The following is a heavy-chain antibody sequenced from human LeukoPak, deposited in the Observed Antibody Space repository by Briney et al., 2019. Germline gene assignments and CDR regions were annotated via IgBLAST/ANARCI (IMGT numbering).Heavy chain of an antibody. D-gene: IGHD3-22*01. CDR3: AREKIGYYDGSGRGWFDP. Sequence: PSQTLSLTCTVSGGSISSASYYWSWIRQPAGKGLEWIGRIYISGSTNYNPSLKSRVTISVDTSKNQFSLKLSSVTAADTAVYYCAREKIGYYDGSGRGWFDPWGQGTLVTVSS. V-gene: IGHV4-61*02. CDR2: IYISGST. CDR1: GGSISSASYY. J-gene: IGHJ5*02.